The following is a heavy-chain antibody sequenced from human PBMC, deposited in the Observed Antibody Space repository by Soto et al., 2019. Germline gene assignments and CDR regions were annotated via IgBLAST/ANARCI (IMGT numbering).Heavy chain of an antibody. CDR3: ASSDDSSGYADI. CDR1: GGSISSGNYY. Sequence: QVQVQESGPGLVKPSQTLSLTCTVSGGSISSGNYYWTWIRQHPGKGLEWIGYIYYSGSTYYNPSLKSRVTISVDTSKNQFSLKLSSVTAADTAVYYCASSDDSSGYADIWGQGTMVTVSS. V-gene: IGHV4-31*03. J-gene: IGHJ3*02. CDR2: IYYSGST. D-gene: IGHD3-22*01.